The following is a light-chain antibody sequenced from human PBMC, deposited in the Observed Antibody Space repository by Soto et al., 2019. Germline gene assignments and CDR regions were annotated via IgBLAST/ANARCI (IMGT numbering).Light chain of an antibody. V-gene: IGKV1-9*01. CDR1: QGISSY. CDR3: QQLNSYGLT. Sequence: DIQLTKSPSFLSASVGDRVTITCRASQGISSYLAWYQQKPGKVPKLLIYAASTLQSGVPSRFSGSGSGTEFTLTISRLQPGDFGIYDCQQLNSYGLTFGGGTKVELK. CDR2: AAS. J-gene: IGKJ4*01.